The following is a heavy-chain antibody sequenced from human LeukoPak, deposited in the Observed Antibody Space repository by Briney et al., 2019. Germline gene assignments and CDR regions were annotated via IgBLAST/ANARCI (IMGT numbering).Heavy chain of an antibody. D-gene: IGHD6-13*01. V-gene: IGHV3-48*03. Sequence: PGGSLRLSCAASGFSFSSYEMNWVRQAPGQGLEWVSYISSSGSTIYYADSVKGRFTISRDNAQNSLSLQMNSLRAEDTAIYYCARAALPYSSTSSTGDNWFDPWGQGTLVTVSS. CDR2: ISSSGSTI. CDR3: ARAALPYSSTSSTGDNWFDP. J-gene: IGHJ5*02. CDR1: GFSFSSYE.